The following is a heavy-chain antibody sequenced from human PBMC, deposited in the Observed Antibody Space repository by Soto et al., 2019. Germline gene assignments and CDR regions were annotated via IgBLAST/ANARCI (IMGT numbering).Heavy chain of an antibody. D-gene: IGHD5-18*01. CDR2: IFYSGST. CDR1: GGSNSSYY. Sequence: SETLSLTCTVSGGSNSSYYWGWIRQPPGKGLEWFGYIFYSGSTNYNPSLKSRVTISVDTSKTQFSLKLSSVTAADTAVYYCARLYSMDTAFDYWGQGTLVTVS. J-gene: IGHJ4*02. CDR3: ARLYSMDTAFDY. V-gene: IGHV4-59*08.